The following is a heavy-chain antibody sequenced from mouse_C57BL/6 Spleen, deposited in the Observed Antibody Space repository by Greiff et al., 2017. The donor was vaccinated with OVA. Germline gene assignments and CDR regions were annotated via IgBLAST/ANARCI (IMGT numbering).Heavy chain of an antibody. J-gene: IGHJ4*01. CDR3: SKSNNYVGLYYYAMDY. D-gene: IGHD1-3*01. CDR2: IRNKANGYTT. V-gene: IGHV7-3*01. Sequence: EVKVEESGGGLVQPGGSLSLSCAASGFTFTDYYMSWVRQPPGQALEWLGFIRNKANGYTTEYSASVKGRFTISRDNSQSILYLQMNALRAEDSATYDCSKSNNYVGLYYYAMDYWGQGTSVTVSS. CDR1: GFTFTDYY.